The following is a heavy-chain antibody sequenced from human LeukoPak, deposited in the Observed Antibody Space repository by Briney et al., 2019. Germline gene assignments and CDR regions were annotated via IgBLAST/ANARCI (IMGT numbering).Heavy chain of an antibody. Sequence: SETLSLTCTVSGGSISSYYWSWIRQPPGKGLEWIGSIYYSGSTYYNPSLKSRVTISVDTSKNQFSLKLSSVTAADTAVYYCAGQGSVAVAPAWFDPRGQGTLVTGSS. J-gene: IGHJ5*02. CDR3: AGQGSVAVAPAWFDP. D-gene: IGHD6-19*01. V-gene: IGHV4-39*01. CDR2: IYYSGST. CDR1: GGSISSYY.